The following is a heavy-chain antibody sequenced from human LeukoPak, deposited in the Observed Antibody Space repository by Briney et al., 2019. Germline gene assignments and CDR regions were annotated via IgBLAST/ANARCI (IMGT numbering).Heavy chain of an antibody. CDR2: TYYRSKWYN. CDR3: ARDYAAAASYYYYGMDV. V-gene: IGHV6-1*01. Sequence: PSQTLSLTCAISGDSVSSNSAAWNWIRQSPSRGLEWLGRTYYRSKWYNDYAVSVKSRITINPDTSKNQFSLRLNSVTPEDTAVYYCARDYAAAASYYYYGMDVWGKGTTVTVSS. D-gene: IGHD6-13*01. CDR1: GDSVSSNSAA. J-gene: IGHJ6*04.